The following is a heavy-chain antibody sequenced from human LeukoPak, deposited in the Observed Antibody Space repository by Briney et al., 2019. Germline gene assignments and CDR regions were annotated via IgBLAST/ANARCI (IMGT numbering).Heavy chain of an antibody. J-gene: IGHJ6*04. CDR1: GFIVSSYG. D-gene: IGHD3-10*02. Sequence: PGGSLRLSCAASGFIVSSYGMHWVRQAPGKGLEWVSYISSSGSTIYYADSVKGRFTISRDNAKNSLYLQMSSLRAEDTAVYYCAELGITMIGGVWGKGTTVTISS. CDR3: AELGITMIGGV. V-gene: IGHV3-48*04. CDR2: ISSSGSTI.